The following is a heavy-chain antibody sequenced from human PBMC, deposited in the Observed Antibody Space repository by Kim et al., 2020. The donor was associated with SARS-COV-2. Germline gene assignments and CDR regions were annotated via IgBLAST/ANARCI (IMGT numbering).Heavy chain of an antibody. D-gene: IGHD3-3*01. CDR1: GGSISSGSYY. J-gene: IGHJ6*02. V-gene: IGHV4-61*02. CDR2: IYTSGST. Sequence: SETLSLTCTVSGGSISSGSYYWSWIRQPAGKGLEWIGRIYTSGSTNYNPSLKSRVTISVDTSKNQFSLKLSSVTAADTAVYYCARVGNDEQSTIFGVVDYGMDVWGQGTTVTVSS. CDR3: ARVGNDEQSTIFGVVDYGMDV.